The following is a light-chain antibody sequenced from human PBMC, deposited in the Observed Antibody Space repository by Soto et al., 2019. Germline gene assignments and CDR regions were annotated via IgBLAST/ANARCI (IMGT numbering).Light chain of an antibody. CDR2: GAS. CDR1: QSVSSTN. Sequence: EIMLTQSPGTLSLSPGERATLSCRASQSVSSTNLAWYQQKPGQAPRLLIYGASSRATGIPDRFSGSGSGTDFTLTISRLEPEDVGVYYCQQYGSSPLLTFGGGTKVEIK. V-gene: IGKV3-20*01. CDR3: QQYGSSPLLT. J-gene: IGKJ4*02.